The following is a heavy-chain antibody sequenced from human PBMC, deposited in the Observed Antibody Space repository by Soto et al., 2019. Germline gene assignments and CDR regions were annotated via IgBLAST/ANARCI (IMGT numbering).Heavy chain of an antibody. Sequence: GGSLRLSCAASGFTFSSYEMNWVRQAPGKGLEWVSYISSSGSTIYYADSVKGRFTISRDNAKNSLYLQMNSLRAEDTAVYYCTAIVVVTAGSGWFDPWSQGTLVTV. J-gene: IGHJ5*02. CDR2: ISSSGSTI. V-gene: IGHV3-48*03. CDR1: GFTFSSYE. CDR3: TAIVVVTAGSGWFDP. D-gene: IGHD2-21*02.